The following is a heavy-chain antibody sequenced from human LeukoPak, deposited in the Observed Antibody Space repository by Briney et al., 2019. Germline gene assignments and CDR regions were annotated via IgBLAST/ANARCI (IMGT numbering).Heavy chain of an antibody. CDR3: AKAESHYYGSGSYSFDH. CDR1: GFTFSSFG. J-gene: IGHJ4*02. CDR2: IRYDGNIK. D-gene: IGHD3-10*01. V-gene: IGHV3-30*02. Sequence: GGSLRLSCAASGFTFSSFGMHWVRHAPGKGLEWVAFIRYDGNIKYYADSVKDRFTISRDNSKNTLYLQLNSLRAEETAVFYCAKAESHYYGSGSYSFDHWGQGTLVTVSS.